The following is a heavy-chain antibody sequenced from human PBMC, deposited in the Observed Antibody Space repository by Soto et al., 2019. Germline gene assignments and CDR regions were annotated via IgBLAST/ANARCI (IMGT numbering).Heavy chain of an antibody. D-gene: IGHD3-10*01. CDR1: GGSISSNNW. J-gene: IGHJ5*02. Sequence: SETLSLTCAVSGGSISSNNWWSWVRQPPGKGLEWIGEIYHSGSTNYNPSLKSRVTISVDKSKNQFSLKLSSVTAADTAVYYYGSGSYHLADWFDPWGQGTLVTVSS. CDR2: IYHSGST. CDR3: GSGSYHLADWFDP. V-gene: IGHV4-4*02.